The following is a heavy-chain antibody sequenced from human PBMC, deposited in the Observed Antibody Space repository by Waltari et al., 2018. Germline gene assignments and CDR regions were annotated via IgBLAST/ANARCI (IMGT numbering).Heavy chain of an antibody. Sequence: QVQLVQSGAEVKKPGASVKVSCKASGYTFTGYYMHWVRQAPGQGLEWMGWINPNSGGTNDAQKFQGRVTMTRDTSISTAYMELSRLRSDDTAVYYCAREYGPEGPSDPWGQGTLVTVSS. V-gene: IGHV1-2*02. CDR2: INPNSGGT. J-gene: IGHJ5*02. CDR3: AREYGPEGPSDP. CDR1: GYTFTGYY. D-gene: IGHD4-17*01.